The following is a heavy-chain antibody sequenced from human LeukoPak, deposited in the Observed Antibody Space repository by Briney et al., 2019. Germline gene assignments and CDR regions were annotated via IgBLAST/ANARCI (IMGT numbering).Heavy chain of an antibody. D-gene: IGHD6-6*01. CDR2: IYSGGST. J-gene: IGHJ6*03. CDR3: ARERVQAARPRGYYYYYMDV. CDR1: GFTVSSNY. Sequence: GGSLRLSCAASGFTVSSNYMSWVRQAPGKGLEWVSVIYSGGSTYYADSVKGRFTISRDNSKNTLYLQMNSLRAEDTAVYYCARERVQAARPRGYYYYYMDVWGKGTTVTVSS. V-gene: IGHV3-53*01.